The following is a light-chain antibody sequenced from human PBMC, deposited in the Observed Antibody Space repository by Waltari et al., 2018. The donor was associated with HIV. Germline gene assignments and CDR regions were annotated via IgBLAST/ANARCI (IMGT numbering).Light chain of an antibody. J-gene: IGLJ2*01. V-gene: IGLV2-14*03. Sequence: QSALTQPASVSGSPGQSITISCTGTSGDVGGYNFVSWYQKHPGKAPKLIIYNVNSRPSGGSIRFSGSRSANTASLTIAGLQAEDEADYVCSSYTSSGPRYVLFGGGTRLTVL. CDR1: SGDVGGYNF. CDR3: SSYTSSGPRYVL. CDR2: NVN.